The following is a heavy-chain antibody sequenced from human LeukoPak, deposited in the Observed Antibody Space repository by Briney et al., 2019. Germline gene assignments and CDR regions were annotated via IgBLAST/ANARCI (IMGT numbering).Heavy chain of an antibody. Sequence: SVTVSCKASGGTFSSYAISWVRQAPGQGLEWMGRIIPILGIANYAQKFQGRVTITADKSTSTAYMELSSLRSEDTAVYYCARDLILQRWLQLSAPYYYYYGMDVWGQGTTVTVSS. CDR2: IIPILGIA. D-gene: IGHD5-24*01. CDR1: GGTFSSYA. V-gene: IGHV1-69*04. J-gene: IGHJ6*02. CDR3: ARDLILQRWLQLSAPYYYYYGMDV.